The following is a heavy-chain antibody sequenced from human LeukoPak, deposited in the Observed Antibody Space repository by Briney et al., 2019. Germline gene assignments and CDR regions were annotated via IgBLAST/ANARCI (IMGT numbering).Heavy chain of an antibody. CDR2: IYYSGST. CDR1: GGSISSYY. V-gene: IGHV4-59*01. D-gene: IGHD4-17*01. CDR3: ARQSHYGDYLDY. Sequence: LETLSLTCTVSGGSISSYYWSWIRQPPGKGLEWIGYIYYSGSTNYNPSLKSRVTISVDTSKNQFSLKLSSVTAADTAVYYCARQSHYGDYLDYWGQGTLVTVSS. J-gene: IGHJ4*02.